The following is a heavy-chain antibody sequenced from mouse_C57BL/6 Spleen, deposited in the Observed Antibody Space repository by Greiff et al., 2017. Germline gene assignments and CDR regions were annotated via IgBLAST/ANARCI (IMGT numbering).Heavy chain of an antibody. D-gene: IGHD4-1*01. Sequence: VQLKQPGAELVKPGASVKLSCKASGYTFNSYWMHWVKQRPGQGLEWIGMIHPNSGSTNYNEKFKNKATLTADKSSSTAYMQLSSRTSEDSAVYYCASPVTGVFANWGQGTLVTVSA. CDR1: GYTFNSYW. J-gene: IGHJ3*01. CDR3: ASPVTGVFAN. V-gene: IGHV1-64*01. CDR2: IHPNSGST.